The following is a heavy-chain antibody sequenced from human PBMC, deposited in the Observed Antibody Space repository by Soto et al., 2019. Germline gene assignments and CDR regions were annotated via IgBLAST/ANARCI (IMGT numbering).Heavy chain of an antibody. Sequence: QVHLVQSGAEVKKPGASVKVSCKGSGYAFTTYGITWVRQAPGQGREWMGWISAHNGNTNYAQKLQGRVTVTRDTSTSTAYMELRSLRSDDTAVYYCARGRHGDYWGQGALVTVSS. CDR3: ARGRHGDY. V-gene: IGHV1-18*01. CDR1: GYAFTTYG. J-gene: IGHJ4*02. CDR2: ISAHNGNT.